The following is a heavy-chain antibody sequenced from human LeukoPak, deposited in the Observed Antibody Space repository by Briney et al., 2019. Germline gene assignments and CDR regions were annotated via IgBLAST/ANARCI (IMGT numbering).Heavy chain of an antibody. CDR2: INHSGST. V-gene: IGHV4-34*01. CDR3: ARHRRGATTVTTRALPLLDY. Sequence: SETLSLTCAVYSESFIGYYWSWIRQSPGKGLEWIGEINHSGSTNYNPSLKSRVTISIDTSKNQFSLRLRSVTAADTAVYYCARHRRGATTVTTRALPLLDYWGQGTLVTVSS. J-gene: IGHJ4*02. D-gene: IGHD4-11*01. CDR1: SESFIGYY.